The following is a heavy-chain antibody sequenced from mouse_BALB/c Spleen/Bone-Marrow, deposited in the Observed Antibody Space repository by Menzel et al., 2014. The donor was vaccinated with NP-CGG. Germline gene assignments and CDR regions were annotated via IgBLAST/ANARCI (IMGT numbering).Heavy chain of an antibody. CDR3: ARGSSYFDY. CDR2: ISDGGSYT. V-gene: IGHV5-4*02. CDR1: GFTFSDYY. J-gene: IGHJ2*01. D-gene: IGHD1-1*01. Sequence: EVQLVESGGGLVKPGGSPKLSCAASGFTFSDYYMYWVRQTPEKRLEWVATISDGGSYTYYPDSVKGRFTISRDNAKNNLYLQMSSLKSEDTAMYYCARGSSYFDYWGQAPPSQSPQ.